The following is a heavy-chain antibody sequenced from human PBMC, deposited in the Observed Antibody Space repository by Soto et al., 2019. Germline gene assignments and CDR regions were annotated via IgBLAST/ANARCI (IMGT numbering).Heavy chain of an antibody. J-gene: IGHJ3*02. V-gene: IGHV3-33*01. CDR1: GFTFSSYG. CDR2: IWYDGSNK. CDR3: AREGKIKGAFDI. Sequence: QVQLVESGGGVVQPGRSLRLSCAASGFTFSSYGMHWVRQAPGKGLEWVAVIWYDGSNKYYADSVKGRFTISRDNSKNTLYLQMNSLRAGDTAVYYCAREGKIKGAFDIWGQGTMVTVSS.